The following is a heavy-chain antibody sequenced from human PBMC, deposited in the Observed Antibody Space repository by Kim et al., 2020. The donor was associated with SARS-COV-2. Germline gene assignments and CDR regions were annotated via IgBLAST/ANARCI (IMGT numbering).Heavy chain of an antibody. Sequence: SRVTISVDTSKNQFSLKLSSVTAADTAVYYCARAGYCSGGSCYGNWFDPWGQGTLVTVSS. V-gene: IGHV4-59*01. D-gene: IGHD2-15*01. J-gene: IGHJ5*02. CDR3: ARAGYCSGGSCYGNWFDP.